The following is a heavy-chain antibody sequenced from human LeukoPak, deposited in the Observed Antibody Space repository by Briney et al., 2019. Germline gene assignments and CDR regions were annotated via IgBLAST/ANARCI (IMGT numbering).Heavy chain of an antibody. D-gene: IGHD3-22*01. V-gene: IGHV3-21*01. CDR1: GFTFSSYS. J-gene: IGHJ6*02. CDR2: ISSSSSYI. Sequence: GGSLRLSCAASGFTFSSYSMNWVRQAPGKGLEWVSSISSSSSYIYYADSVKGRFTISRDNAKNSLYLQMNSLRAEDTAVYYCARDSSSGYHFYYYYGMDVWGQGTTVTVSS. CDR3: ARDSSSGYHFYYYYGMDV.